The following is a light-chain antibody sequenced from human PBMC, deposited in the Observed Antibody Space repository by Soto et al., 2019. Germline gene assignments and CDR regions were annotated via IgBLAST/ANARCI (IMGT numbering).Light chain of an antibody. V-gene: IGKV3-20*01. Sequence: EIVLTQSPGTLSLSAGERVTLSCRASQSVSSNYLAWYQQKPGQAPRLLIFGTSDRATGIPDRFSGSGSGTDFTLTINRLEPEDFALYYCQHYGSSPPEFTFGPGTKVDIK. J-gene: IGKJ3*01. CDR2: GTS. CDR3: QHYGSSPPEFT. CDR1: QSVSSNY.